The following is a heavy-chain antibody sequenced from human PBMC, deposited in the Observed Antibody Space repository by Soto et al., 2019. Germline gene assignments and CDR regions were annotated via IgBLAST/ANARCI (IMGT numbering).Heavy chain of an antibody. CDR2: IYHSGTT. J-gene: IGHJ4*02. CDR1: GDSITGSY. V-gene: IGHV4-59*01. Sequence: NPSETLSLTCTVSGDSITGSYWSWIRQPPGKTLEWIGYIYHSGTTTYNPSLTSRVSISVDTCKNQFPLRLTSVIAADTAVYYCARDMPYAAGSLAGCDYWGQGSLVTVSS. CDR3: ARDMPYAAGSLAGCDY. D-gene: IGHD1-26*01.